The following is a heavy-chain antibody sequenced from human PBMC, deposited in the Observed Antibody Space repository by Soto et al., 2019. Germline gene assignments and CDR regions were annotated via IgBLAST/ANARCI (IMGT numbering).Heavy chain of an antibody. CDR3: ARNAATTRIAAAGFDY. D-gene: IGHD6-13*01. Sequence: SETLSLTCTVSGGSISSYYWSWIRQPPGKGLEWIGYIYYSGSTNYNPSLKSRATISVDTSKNQFSLKLSSVTAADTAVYYCARNAATTRIAAAGFDYWGQGTLVTVSS. V-gene: IGHV4-59*01. CDR1: GGSISSYY. CDR2: IYYSGST. J-gene: IGHJ4*02.